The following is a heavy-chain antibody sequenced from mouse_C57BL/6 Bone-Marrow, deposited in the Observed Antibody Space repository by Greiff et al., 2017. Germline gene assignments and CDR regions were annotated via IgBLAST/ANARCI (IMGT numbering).Heavy chain of an antibody. CDR3: ARPLNYNGFFDY. V-gene: IGHV5-17*01. CDR1: GFTFSDYG. D-gene: IGHD2-12*01. J-gene: IGHJ2*01. CDR2: ISSGCSTI. Sequence: EVTLVESGGGLVKPGGSLKLSCAASGFTFSDYGMHWVRQAPEKGLEWVAYISSGCSTIYYADTVKGRFAISRDNAKNTLFLQMTSLKSEDTAMYYYARPLNYNGFFDYWGQGTTLTVSS.